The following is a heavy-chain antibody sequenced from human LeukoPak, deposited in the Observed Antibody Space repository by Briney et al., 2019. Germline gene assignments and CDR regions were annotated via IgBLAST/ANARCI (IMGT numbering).Heavy chain of an antibody. CDR3: ARESRSTAYCGGDFYFRWFDP. CDR2: IYYSGST. CDR1: GGSISSYY. D-gene: IGHD2-21*02. Sequence: SETLSLTCTVSGGSISSYYWSWIRQPPGKGLEWIGYIYYSGSTNYNPSLKSRVTISVDTSKNQFSLKLSSVTAADTAVYYCARESRSTAYCGGDFYFRWFDPWGQGTLVTVSS. V-gene: IGHV4-59*01. J-gene: IGHJ5*02.